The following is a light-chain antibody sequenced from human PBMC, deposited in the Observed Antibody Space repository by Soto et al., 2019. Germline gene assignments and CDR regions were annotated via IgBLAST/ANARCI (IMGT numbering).Light chain of an antibody. J-gene: IGKJ1*01. CDR3: LKYNKDAPGT. CDR2: GAS. CDR1: QDISHF. V-gene: IGKV1-27*01. Sequence: DIQMTQSPSSLSASVGDRVTLTCRASQDISHFLAWYQQRPGKVPKLLIYGASTLQSGVPSRFSGSGSGTDFTLTISSLQPEDVATYYCLKYNKDAPGTFGQGNKVDIK.